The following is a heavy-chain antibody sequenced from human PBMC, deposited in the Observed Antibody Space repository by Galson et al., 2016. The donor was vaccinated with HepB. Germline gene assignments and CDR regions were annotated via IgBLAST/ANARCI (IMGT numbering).Heavy chain of an antibody. CDR1: GGSFKDYY. Sequence: SETLSLTCAVYGGSFKDYYWSWIRQPPGKGLEWIGEIFHGGSANYNAALKGRVIISPDTAKKQFSLKVKSVTVADSAIYYCARDASRDRAYDLWGRGTMVTV. J-gene: IGHJ3*01. CDR3: ARDASRDRAYDL. V-gene: IGHV4-34*12. CDR2: IFHGGSA.